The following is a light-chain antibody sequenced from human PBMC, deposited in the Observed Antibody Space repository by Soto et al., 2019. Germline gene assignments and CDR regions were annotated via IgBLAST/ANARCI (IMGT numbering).Light chain of an antibody. Sequence: EIVLTQSPGTLSLSPGERATLSCRASQSVSSSYLAWYQQKPGQAPRLLIYCASSRATGIPDRFSGSGSGTDFTLTISRLEPEDFAVYYCQHYGSSQYTFGQGTKLEIK. V-gene: IGKV3-20*01. CDR1: QSVSSSY. CDR3: QHYGSSQYT. CDR2: CAS. J-gene: IGKJ2*01.